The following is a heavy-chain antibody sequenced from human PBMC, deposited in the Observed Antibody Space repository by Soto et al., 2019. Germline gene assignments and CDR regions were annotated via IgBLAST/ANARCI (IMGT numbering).Heavy chain of an antibody. J-gene: IGHJ4*02. CDR1: DDSINSDKYY. V-gene: IGHV4-39*01. CDR3: ARLEGMATISSYFDF. Sequence: QLQLQEAGPGLVKPSETLSLTCSVSDDSINSDKYYWGWIRQPPGKGLESIGSVYYRGNAYYNPSLKTPFTISLDKPKSHFSPKLNSVTAADSAVYFCARLEGMATISSYFDFWGPGALVTVSS. CDR2: VYYRGNA. D-gene: IGHD6-6*01.